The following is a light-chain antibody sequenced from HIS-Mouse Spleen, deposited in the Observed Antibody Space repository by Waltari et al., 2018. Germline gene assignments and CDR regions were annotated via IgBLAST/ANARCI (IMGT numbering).Light chain of an antibody. CDR3: SSYTSSSTYV. J-gene: IGLJ1*01. CDR1: SSDVGGYNY. Sequence: QSALTQPASVSGSPGQSITTSCTGTSSDVGGYNYFPWYQQHPGKAPKLMIYEVSNRPSGVSNRFSGSKSGNTASLTISGLQAEDEADYYCSSYTSSSTYVFGTGTKVTVL. CDR2: EVS. V-gene: IGLV2-14*01.